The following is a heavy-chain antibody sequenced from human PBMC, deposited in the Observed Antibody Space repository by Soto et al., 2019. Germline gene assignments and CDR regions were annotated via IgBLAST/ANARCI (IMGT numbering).Heavy chain of an antibody. Sequence: SETLSLPCAAYGGSFSGYHWSWIRQPPGMRMESLGEINHSAGTKHTPSLKSRGTISVSTSKNQFSLKPSSVTAADTAVYYCARELVAYGGLFFWGQGTMVTVSS. D-gene: IGHD3-16*01. CDR3: ARELVAYGGLFF. CDR2: INHSAGT. CDR1: GGSFSGYH. J-gene: IGHJ3*01. V-gene: IGHV4-34*01.